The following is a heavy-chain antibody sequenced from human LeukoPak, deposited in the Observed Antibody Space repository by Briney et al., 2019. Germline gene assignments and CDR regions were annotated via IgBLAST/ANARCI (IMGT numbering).Heavy chain of an antibody. Sequence: GGSLRLSCAVSGFTFGSYWMSWVRQAPGKGLEWVANINQDGSEKNYVDSVKGRFTISRDNAKNSLYLQMNSLRAEDTAVYYCARDWGTYYYDRSGYYPLEYWGQGTLVTVSS. CDR3: ARDWGTYYYDRSGYYPLEY. V-gene: IGHV3-7*01. CDR2: INQDGSEK. D-gene: IGHD3-22*01. J-gene: IGHJ4*02. CDR1: GFTFGSYW.